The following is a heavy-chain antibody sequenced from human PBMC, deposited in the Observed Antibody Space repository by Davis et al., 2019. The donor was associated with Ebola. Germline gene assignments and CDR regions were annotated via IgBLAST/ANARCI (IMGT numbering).Heavy chain of an antibody. CDR2: IYYSGST. CDR3: ARSRITIFGVVTSYYYYGMDV. V-gene: IGHV4-59*08. D-gene: IGHD3-3*01. CDR1: GGSISSYY. J-gene: IGHJ6*02. Sequence: PSETLSLTCTVSGGSISSYYWSWIRQPPGKGLEWIGYIYYSGSTNYNPSLKSRVTISVDTSKNQFSLKLSSVTAADTAVYYCARSRITIFGVVTSYYYYGMDVWGQGTTVTVSS.